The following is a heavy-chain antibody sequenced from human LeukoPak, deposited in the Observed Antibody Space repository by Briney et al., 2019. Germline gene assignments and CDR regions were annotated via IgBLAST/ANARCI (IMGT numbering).Heavy chain of an antibody. CDR1: GFTFSSYG. CDR3: GREQSAYYVHAFDP. CDR2: KQNDGSTT. Sequence: GGSLRLSCAASGFTFSSYGMHWVRQAPGKGLEWVAFKQNDGSTTFYAESVKGRFTISRDNSKNTLFLQMNSLRTDDTAVYYCGREQSAYYVHAFDPWGQGTMVTVSS. J-gene: IGHJ5*02. V-gene: IGHV3-30*02. D-gene: IGHD3-3*01.